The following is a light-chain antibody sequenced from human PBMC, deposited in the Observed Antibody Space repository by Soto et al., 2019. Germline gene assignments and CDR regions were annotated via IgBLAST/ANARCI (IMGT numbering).Light chain of an antibody. Sequence: QSVLTQPASVSGSPGQSITISCTGTSSDIGRYNYVSWFQQHPGKVPKLVIFEVNYRPSGVSDRFSGSKSGNTASLTITGLQAEDEADYYCTSCITANTRCVFGSGTKDTVL. J-gene: IGLJ1*01. CDR1: SSDIGRYNY. V-gene: IGLV2-14*01. CDR3: TSCITANTRCV. CDR2: EVN.